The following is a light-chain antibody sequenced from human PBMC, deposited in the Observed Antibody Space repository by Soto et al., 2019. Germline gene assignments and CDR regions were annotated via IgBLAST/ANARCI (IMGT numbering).Light chain of an antibody. Sequence: QSALTQPASVSGSPGQSITISCTGTSSDVGGYNFVPWYQQHPGKAPRLMIFDVNNRPSGVSTRFSGSKSGNTASLTISGLQAEDEADYYCCSYSGSNTIVVFGGGTKVTVL. CDR3: CSYSGSNTIVV. J-gene: IGLJ2*01. V-gene: IGLV2-14*03. CDR1: SSDVGGYNF. CDR2: DVN.